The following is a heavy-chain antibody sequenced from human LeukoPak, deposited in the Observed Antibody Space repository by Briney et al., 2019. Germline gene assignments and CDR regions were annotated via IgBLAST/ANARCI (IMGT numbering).Heavy chain of an antibody. Sequence: PSETLSLTCTVSGGSISSYYWSWIRQPAGKGLEWIGRIYTSGSTNYNPSLKSRVTISVDKSKNHFSLKLDSVTAADTAVYYCASPASGNKDGFDYWGQGTLVGVSS. CDR2: IYTSGST. J-gene: IGHJ4*02. V-gene: IGHV4-4*07. CDR3: ASPASGNKDGFDY. CDR1: GGSISSYY. D-gene: IGHD5-12*01.